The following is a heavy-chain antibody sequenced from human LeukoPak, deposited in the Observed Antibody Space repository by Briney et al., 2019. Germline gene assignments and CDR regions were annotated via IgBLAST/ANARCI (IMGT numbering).Heavy chain of an antibody. Sequence: ASVKVSCKASGYTFTSYYMHWVRQAPGQGLEWMGIINPSGGSTSYAQKFQGRVTMTRDTSTSTVYMELSSLRSEDTAVYYCARGPLAAAGTGYYYYYMDVWGKGTTVTISS. CDR2: INPSGGST. CDR1: GYTFTSYY. D-gene: IGHD6-13*01. J-gene: IGHJ6*03. V-gene: IGHV1-46*01. CDR3: ARGPLAAAGTGYYYYYMDV.